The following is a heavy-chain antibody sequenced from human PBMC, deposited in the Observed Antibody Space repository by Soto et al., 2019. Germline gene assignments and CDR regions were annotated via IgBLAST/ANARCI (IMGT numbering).Heavy chain of an antibody. J-gene: IGHJ4*02. Sequence: QVQLVQSGAEEKKPGSSVKVSCKASGYTFTSYAMHWVRQAPGQRLEWMGWINAGNGNTKYTQKFQGRVTITRDTAASTAYMNTSSLRSEDTAVYYCARGVGNSAPDYWGQGTLVTVSS. CDR1: GYTFTSYA. V-gene: IGHV1-3*05. CDR2: INAGNGNT. D-gene: IGHD1-7*01. CDR3: ARGVGNSAPDY.